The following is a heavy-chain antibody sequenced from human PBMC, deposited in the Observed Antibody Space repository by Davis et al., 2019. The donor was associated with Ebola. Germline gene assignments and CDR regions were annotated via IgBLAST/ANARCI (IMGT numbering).Heavy chain of an antibody. Sequence: MPSETLSLTCAVYGGSFSGSYWSWIRQPPGKGLEWIGEINHTGSTNYNPSLKSRVTISVDTSKNQFSLKLSSVTAADTAVYYCARQIFVVTAIPWYFDYWGQGTLVTVSS. V-gene: IGHV4-34*01. D-gene: IGHD2-21*02. J-gene: IGHJ4*02. CDR3: ARQIFVVTAIPWYFDY. CDR2: INHTGST. CDR1: GGSFSGSY.